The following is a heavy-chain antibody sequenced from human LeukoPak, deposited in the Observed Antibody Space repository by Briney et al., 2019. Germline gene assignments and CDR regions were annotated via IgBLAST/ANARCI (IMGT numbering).Heavy chain of an antibody. CDR1: GYTFTSCA. D-gene: IGHD3-16*01. CDR2: INPSGGST. J-gene: IGHJ5*02. V-gene: IGHV1-46*01. Sequence: ASVKVSCKASGYTFTSCAMNWVRQAPGQGLEWMGIINPSGGSTSYAQKFQGRVTMTRDTSTSTVYMELSSLRSEDTAVYYCARDQSGNYDYVWGSYPRYDWFDPWGQGTLVTVSS. CDR3: ARDQSGNYDYVWGSYPRYDWFDP.